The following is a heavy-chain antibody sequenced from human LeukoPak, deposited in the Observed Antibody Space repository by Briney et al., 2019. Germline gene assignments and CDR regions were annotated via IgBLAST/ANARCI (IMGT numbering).Heavy chain of an antibody. CDR1: GFTFSCYA. D-gene: IGHD6-19*01. CDR3: ANSVAGARDFDY. J-gene: IGHJ4*03. CDR2: ISATTFNT. Sequence: GGSLRLSCTASGFTFSCYAMNWVRQAPGKGLEWVSTISATTFNTYYAGSVKGRFTVSRDNSKNTLYLQMNSLRAEDTALYYCANSVAGARDFDYWGQGTMVTVSS. V-gene: IGHV3-23*01.